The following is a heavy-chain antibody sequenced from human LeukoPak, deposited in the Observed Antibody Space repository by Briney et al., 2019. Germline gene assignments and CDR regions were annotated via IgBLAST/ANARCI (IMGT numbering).Heavy chain of an antibody. CDR2: IYYNGAT. D-gene: IGHD6-6*01. Sequence: SETLSLTCTVSGGSISNSNYYWGWVRQPPGKGLEWIGTIYYNGATQYNPSLKSRVAISVDTSKNQFSLKLSSVTAADTAVYYCAGSSSSRAHDYWGQGTLVTVSS. CDR1: GGSISNSNYY. J-gene: IGHJ4*02. V-gene: IGHV4-39*07. CDR3: AGSSSSRAHDY.